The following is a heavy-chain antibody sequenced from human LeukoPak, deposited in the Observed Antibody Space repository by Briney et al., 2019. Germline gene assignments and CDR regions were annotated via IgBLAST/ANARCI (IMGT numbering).Heavy chain of an antibody. CDR2: INSDGSST. D-gene: IGHD3-22*01. CDR1: GFTFSSYW. V-gene: IGHV3-74*01. CDR3: ARVLRSYYYDSSDAYDAFDI. Sequence: TGGSLGLSCAASGFTFSSYWMHWVRHAPGKGLVWVSRINSDGSSTSYADSVKGRFTISRDNAKNTLYLQMNSLRAEDTAVYYCARVLRSYYYDSSDAYDAFDIWGQGTMVTVSS. J-gene: IGHJ3*02.